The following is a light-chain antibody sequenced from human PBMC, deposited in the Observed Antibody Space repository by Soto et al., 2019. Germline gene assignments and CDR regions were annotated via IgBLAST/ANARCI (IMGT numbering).Light chain of an antibody. CDR2: EVS. CDR1: SSDVGGYNY. CDR3: SSYTGSSTLV. J-gene: IGLJ1*01. Sequence: QSALTQPASVSGSPGQSITISCTGTSSDVGGYNYVSWYQQHPGKAPKLMIYEVSNRPSGVSNRFAGSKSGNTASLTISWLQAEDEADYYCSSYTGSSTLVFGTGTK. V-gene: IGLV2-14*01.